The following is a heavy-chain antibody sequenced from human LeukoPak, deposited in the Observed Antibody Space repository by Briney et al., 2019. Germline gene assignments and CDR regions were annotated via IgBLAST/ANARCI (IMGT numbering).Heavy chain of an antibody. CDR1: GFTFRNYG. D-gene: IGHD3-10*01. V-gene: IGHV3-30*03. CDR2: VSYDGGNQ. Sequence: GGSLRLSCAASGFTFRNYGMQWVRQAPGKGLEWVALVSYDGGNQYYADSVKGRFTISRDNSKNTLYLQLNSLGAEDTAVYYRARDGDRGWFGESIWGQGTLVTVSS. J-gene: IGHJ4*02. CDR3: ARDGDRGWFGESI.